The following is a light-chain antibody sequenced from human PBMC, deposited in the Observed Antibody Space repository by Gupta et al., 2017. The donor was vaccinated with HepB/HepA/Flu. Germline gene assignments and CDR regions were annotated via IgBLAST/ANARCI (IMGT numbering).Light chain of an antibody. CDR3: RQRLQYPRS. CDR2: EIS. J-gene: IGKJ2*04. Sequence: IVMTQTPLSLSVTPGQPASMSCKSSQSLLHSDGKTYLHWYLQKPGQPPQLLIYEISNRFSGVPDTCSVSGAGTEFTLKISRVEAEDVGVYYCRQRLQYPRSFGQGTKMEIK. CDR1: QSLLHSDGKTY. V-gene: IGKV2D-29*01.